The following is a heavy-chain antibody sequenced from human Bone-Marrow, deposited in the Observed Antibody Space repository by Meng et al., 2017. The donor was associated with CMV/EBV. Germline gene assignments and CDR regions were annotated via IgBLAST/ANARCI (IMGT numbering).Heavy chain of an antibody. CDR2: IYYSGST. CDR3: ARDSTRQADYYGMDV. J-gene: IGHJ6*02. Sequence: SETLSLTCSVSGGSISSSSYYWGWIRQPPGKGLEWIGSIYYSGSTYYNPSLKGRVTISVDTSKNQFSLKLSSVTAADTAVYYCARDSTRQADYYGMDVWGQGTTVTVSS. D-gene: IGHD1-26*01. V-gene: IGHV4-39*07. CDR1: GGSISSSSYY.